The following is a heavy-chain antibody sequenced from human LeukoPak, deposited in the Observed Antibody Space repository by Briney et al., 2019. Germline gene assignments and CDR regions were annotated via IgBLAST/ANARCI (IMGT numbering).Heavy chain of an antibody. Sequence: SETLSLTCTVSGGSISSYYWSWIRQPPGKGLEWIGYIYYSGSTNYNPSLKSRVTITVDTSKNQFSLKLSSVTAADTAVYYCARHMDSSGPFDYWGQGTLVTVSS. V-gene: IGHV4-59*08. CDR1: GGSISSYY. CDR3: ARHMDSSGPFDY. J-gene: IGHJ4*02. CDR2: IYYSGST. D-gene: IGHD3-22*01.